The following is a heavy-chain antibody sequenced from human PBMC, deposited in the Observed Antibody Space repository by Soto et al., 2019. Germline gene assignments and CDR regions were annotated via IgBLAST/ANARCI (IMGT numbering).Heavy chain of an antibody. CDR3: ARGVIEYDSSGYYPYDFDY. CDR1: GGSISSGGYY. CDR2: IYYSGST. Sequence: PSETLSLTCTVSGGSISSGGYYWSWIRQHPGKGLEWIGYIYYSGSTYYNPSLKSRVTISVDTSKNQVSLKLSFVTAADTAVYYCARGVIEYDSSGYYPYDFDYWGQGTLVTVSS. D-gene: IGHD3-22*01. V-gene: IGHV4-31*03. J-gene: IGHJ4*02.